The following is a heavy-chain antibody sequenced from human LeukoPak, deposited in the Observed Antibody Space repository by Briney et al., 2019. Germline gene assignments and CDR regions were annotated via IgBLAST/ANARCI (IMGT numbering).Heavy chain of an antibody. J-gene: IGHJ5*02. CDR3: ARVLGRGSGRYSWFDP. CDR2: INPNSGGT. Sequence: GASVKVSCKASGYTFTGYYMHWVRQAPGQGLEWMGWINPNSGGTNYAQKFQGRVTMTRDTSISTAYMELSRLRSDDTAVYYCARVLGRGSGRYSWFDPWGQGTLVTVSS. CDR1: GYTFTGYY. V-gene: IGHV1-2*02. D-gene: IGHD6-19*01.